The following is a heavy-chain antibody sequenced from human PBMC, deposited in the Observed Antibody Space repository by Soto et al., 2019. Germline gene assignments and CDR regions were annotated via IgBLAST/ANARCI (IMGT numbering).Heavy chain of an antibody. CDR1: GFTFITYW. Sequence: PGGSLRLSCAASGFTFITYWMYWVLQAPWKGLVWVSRTNSDGSDTSYADSVKGRFTISRDNAKNTLYLQMNSLRAEDTAVYYCARDRGWSLFDYWGQGTLVTV. J-gene: IGHJ4*02. D-gene: IGHD6-19*01. V-gene: IGHV3-74*01. CDR2: TNSDGSDT. CDR3: ARDRGWSLFDY.